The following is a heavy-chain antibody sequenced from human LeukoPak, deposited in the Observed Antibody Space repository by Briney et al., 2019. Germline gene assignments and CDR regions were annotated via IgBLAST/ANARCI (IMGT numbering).Heavy chain of an antibody. Sequence: PGGSLRLSCAASGFTFSSYAMSWVRQAPGKGLEWVSAISGSGGSTYYADSVKGRFTISRDNSKNTLYLQMNSLRAEDTAVYYCAKDPDIVVVPAPYGMDVWGQGTTVTVSS. CDR3: AKDPDIVVVPAPYGMDV. V-gene: IGHV3-23*01. CDR1: GFTFSSYA. J-gene: IGHJ6*02. CDR2: ISGSGGST. D-gene: IGHD2-2*01.